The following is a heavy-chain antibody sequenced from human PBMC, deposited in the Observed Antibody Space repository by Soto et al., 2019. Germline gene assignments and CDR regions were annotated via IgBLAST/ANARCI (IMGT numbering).Heavy chain of an antibody. CDR2: IYHNGRI. CDR1: VFSISSGYY. V-gene: IGHV4-38-2*01. D-gene: IGHD3-10*01. J-gene: IGHJ4*02. Sequence: XETLSLTCALSVFSISSGYYWVWIRQPPGKGLEWIATIYHNGRIYYNPSLKSRVTLSLDMPKNQFSLRLTSVTAADTAIYYCARQGGVSGTYLGYFESWGQGNLVSVSS. CDR3: ARQGGVSGTYLGYFES.